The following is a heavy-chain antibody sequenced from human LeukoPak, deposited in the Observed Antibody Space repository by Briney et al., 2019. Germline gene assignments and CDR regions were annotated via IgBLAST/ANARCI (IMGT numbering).Heavy chain of an antibody. CDR1: GGSISSGSYY. Sequence: PSETLSLTCTVSGGSISSGSYYWSWIRQPAGKGLEWIGRIYTSGSTNYNPSLKSRVTISVDTSKNQFSLKLSSVTAADTAVYYCARGSRINWFDPWGQRTLVTVSS. V-gene: IGHV4-61*02. D-gene: IGHD2-15*01. CDR2: IYTSGST. CDR3: ARGSRINWFDP. J-gene: IGHJ5*02.